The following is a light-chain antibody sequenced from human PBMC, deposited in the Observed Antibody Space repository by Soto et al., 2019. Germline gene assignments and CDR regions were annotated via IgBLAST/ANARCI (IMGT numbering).Light chain of an antibody. CDR3: QQYGSSLYT. CDR1: QSVSSSY. CDR2: GAS. J-gene: IGKJ2*01. V-gene: IGKV3-20*01. Sequence: EIVLTQSPGTLSLSPGERATLSCRASQSVSSSYLAWYQQKPGQAPRLVIYGASSRPTGIPDRFSGSGSGTDFPLTISRLEPEDFAVYYCQQYGSSLYTFGEGSKLEIK.